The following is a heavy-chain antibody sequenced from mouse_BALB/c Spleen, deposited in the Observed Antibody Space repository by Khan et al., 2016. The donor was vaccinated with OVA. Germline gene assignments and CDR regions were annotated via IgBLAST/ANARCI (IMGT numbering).Heavy chain of an antibody. CDR3: ARGYGGDFDY. Sequence: EVQLVESGPGLVKPSQSLSLTCTVTGYSITSDYAWNWIRQFPGNKLEWMGFISYSGNTNYNPSLKSRISITRDTTKNQFFLQLNSVTIEDTATYYCARGYGGDFDYWGQGTTLTVSS. J-gene: IGHJ2*01. CDR2: ISYSGNT. D-gene: IGHD1-1*02. CDR1: GYSITSDYA. V-gene: IGHV3-2*02.